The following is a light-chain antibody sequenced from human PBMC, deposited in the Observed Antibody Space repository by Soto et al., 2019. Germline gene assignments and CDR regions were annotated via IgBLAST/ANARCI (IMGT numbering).Light chain of an antibody. CDR3: QQYKTYPWT. V-gene: IGKV1-5*03. Sequence: DIQMTQSPSTLSTSVGDRVTITCRASQSISSWLAWYQQKPGKAPKLLIYGASSLEGGVPSRFGGSGSGTEFTLTISSLQPDHFATYYCQQYKTYPWTFGQGTKVEIK. CDR2: GAS. J-gene: IGKJ1*01. CDR1: QSISSW.